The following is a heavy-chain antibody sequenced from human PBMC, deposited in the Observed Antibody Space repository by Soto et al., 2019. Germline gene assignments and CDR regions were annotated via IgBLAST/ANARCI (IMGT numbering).Heavy chain of an antibody. D-gene: IGHD3-22*01. CDR2: IVGSGGST. V-gene: IGHV3-23*01. J-gene: IGHJ3*01. CDR3: AKRRILDSSGYYAPDV. CDR1: VFIFSNYA. Sequence: GGSLRLSCAASVFIFSNYAMTWVRQAPGKGLEWVSGIVGSGGSTYYADSVKGRFTISRDNSRNMLYLQMNSLRAEDTAVYYCAKRRILDSSGYYAPDVWGQGTMVTVSS.